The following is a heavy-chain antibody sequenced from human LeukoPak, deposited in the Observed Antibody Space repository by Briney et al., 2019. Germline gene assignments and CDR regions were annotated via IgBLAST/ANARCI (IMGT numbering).Heavy chain of an antibody. D-gene: IGHD4-11*01. CDR2: IYTSGST. Sequence: PSETLSLTCTVSGGSINTYYWNWIRQSAEKGLEWIGRIYTSGSTDYNPSLKSRVLMSVDTSKNQFSLKLNSVTAADTAVYYCARGKNDYSSYRPLGLDYWGQGTLVTVSS. V-gene: IGHV4-4*07. CDR1: GGSINTYY. J-gene: IGHJ4*02. CDR3: ARGKNDYSSYRPLGLDY.